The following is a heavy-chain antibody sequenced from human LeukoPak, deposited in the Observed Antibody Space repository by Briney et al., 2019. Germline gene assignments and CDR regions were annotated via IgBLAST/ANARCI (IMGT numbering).Heavy chain of an antibody. CDR1: GGTFSSYA. CDR2: IIPIFGTA. D-gene: IGHD6-13*01. CDR3: ARDQRSSSWYGSFDY. J-gene: IGHJ4*02. Sequence: SVKVSCKASGGTFSSYAISWVRQAPGQGLEWMGRIIPIFGTANYAQKFQGRVTITTDESTSTAYMELSSLRSENTAVYYCARDQRSSSWYGSFDYWGQGTLVTVSS. V-gene: IGHV1-69*05.